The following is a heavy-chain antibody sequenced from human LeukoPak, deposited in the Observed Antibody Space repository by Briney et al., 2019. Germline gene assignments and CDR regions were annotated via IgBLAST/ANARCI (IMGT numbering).Heavy chain of an antibody. Sequence: GRSLRLSCAASGFTFSSYAMHWVRQAPGKGLEWVAVISYDGSNKYYADSVKGRFTISRDNSKNTLYLQMNSLRAEDTAVYYWAKKPRLGGGWFDYRGQGTLVTVS. CDR3: AKKPRLGGGWFDY. CDR2: ISYDGSNK. D-gene: IGHD3-10*01. V-gene: IGHV3-30-3*02. CDR1: GFTFSSYA. J-gene: IGHJ4*02.